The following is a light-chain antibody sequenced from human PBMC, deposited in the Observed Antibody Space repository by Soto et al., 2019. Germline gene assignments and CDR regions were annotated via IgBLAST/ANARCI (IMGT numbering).Light chain of an antibody. V-gene: IGKV3D-20*02. Sequence: EIVLTQSPGTLSLSPGERATLSCRSSQSVSSSYLAWYQQKPGQAPRLLIYDVSSRATGIPDRFSGSGSGTDFTLTISSLQPEDFATYYCQQANRFPLTFGGGTKVEIK. J-gene: IGKJ4*01. CDR1: QSVSSSY. CDR3: QQANRFPLT. CDR2: DVS.